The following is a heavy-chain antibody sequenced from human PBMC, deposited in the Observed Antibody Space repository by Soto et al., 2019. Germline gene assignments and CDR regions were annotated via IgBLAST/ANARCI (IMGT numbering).Heavy chain of an antibody. CDR2: ISGSGGST. CDR3: AKDLYCGGDCYSLFRPGYYYYYGMDV. J-gene: IGHJ6*02. V-gene: IGHV3-23*01. Sequence: GGSLRLSCAASGFTFSSYAMSWVRQAPGKGLEWVSAISGSGGSTYYADSVKGRFTISRDNSKNTLYLQMNSLRAEDTAVYYCAKDLYCGGDCYSLFRPGYYYYYGMDVWGQGTTVTVSS. CDR1: GFTFSSYA. D-gene: IGHD2-21*02.